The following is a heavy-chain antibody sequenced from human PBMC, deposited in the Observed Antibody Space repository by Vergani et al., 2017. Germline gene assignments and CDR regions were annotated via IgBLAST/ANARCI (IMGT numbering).Heavy chain of an antibody. CDR1: GDSIISRSYY. V-gene: IGHV4-39*01. D-gene: IGHD3-16*01. J-gene: IGHJ2*01. Sequence: QMQLQESGPGLVKASETLSLTCTVSGDSIISRSYYWGWIRQPPGKGLDWIGSIYNSGNGDSSSSLKSRVTISADTSKNQFSLRLTSVTAADTAVYYCASGKYYSDSTSHFRGRYFDVWDRGTLVTVPS. CDR2: IYNSGNG. CDR3: ASGKYYSDSTSHFRGRYFDV.